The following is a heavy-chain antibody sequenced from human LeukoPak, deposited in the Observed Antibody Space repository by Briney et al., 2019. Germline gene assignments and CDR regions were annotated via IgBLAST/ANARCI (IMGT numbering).Heavy chain of an antibody. CDR1: GYTFSDYY. D-gene: IGHD3-10*01. CDR2: INPSSGGT. CDR3: ALGFGEFGSQDY. J-gene: IGHJ4*02. Sequence: ASVEVSCKTSGYTFSDYYIHWVRQAPGQGLEWMGRINPSSGGTTYAQKFQGRVTMTRDTSLNTAYMELNRLISDDAAVYYCALGFGEFGSQDYWGQGTLVTVSS. V-gene: IGHV1-2*06.